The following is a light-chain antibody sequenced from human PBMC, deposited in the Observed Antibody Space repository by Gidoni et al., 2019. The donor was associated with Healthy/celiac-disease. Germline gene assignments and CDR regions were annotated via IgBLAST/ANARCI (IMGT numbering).Light chain of an antibody. CDR2: EVS. CDR3: SLYTSSSVV. CDR1: SSDVGSYNR. V-gene: IGLV2-18*01. Sequence: QSALTQPPSVSGSPGQSVTISCTGTSSDVGSYNRVPWYQQSPGTAPKLMIYEVSNRPSGVPDRFSGSKSGNTASLTISGLQAEDEADYYCSLYTSSSVVFGGGTKLTVL. J-gene: IGLJ2*01.